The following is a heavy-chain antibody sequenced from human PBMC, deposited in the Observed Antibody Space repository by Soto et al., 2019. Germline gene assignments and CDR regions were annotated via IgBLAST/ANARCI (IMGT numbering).Heavy chain of an antibody. V-gene: IGHV1-69*08. Sequence: QVQLVQSGAEVKKPGSSVKVSCKASGGTFSSYTISWVRQAPGQGLEWMGRIIPILGIANYAQKFQGRVTITADKSTSTAYRELSSLRSEDTAVYYCARDIRGYRAHGYFDYWGQGTLVTVSS. CDR2: IIPILGIA. J-gene: IGHJ4*02. CDR3: ARDIRGYRAHGYFDY. CDR1: GGTFSSYT. D-gene: IGHD6-13*01.